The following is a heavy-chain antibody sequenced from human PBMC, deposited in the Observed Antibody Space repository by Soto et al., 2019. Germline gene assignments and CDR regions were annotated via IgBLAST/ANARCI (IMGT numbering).Heavy chain of an antibody. J-gene: IGHJ5*02. CDR1: GYTFTSYD. V-gene: IGHV1-8*01. CDR3: ARGEANCSSTSCYYWFDP. CDR2: MNPNSGNT. D-gene: IGHD2-2*01. Sequence: ASVKVYCKASGYTFTSYDINWVRQATGQGLEWMGWMNPNSGNTGYAQKFQGRVTMTRNTSISTAYMELSSLRSEDTAVYYCARGEANCSSTSCYYWFDPWGQGTLVTSPQ.